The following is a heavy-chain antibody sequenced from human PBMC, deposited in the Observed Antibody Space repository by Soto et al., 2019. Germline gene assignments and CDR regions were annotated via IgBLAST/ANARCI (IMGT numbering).Heavy chain of an antibody. D-gene: IGHD6-19*01. CDR1: GYTFTMYD. J-gene: IGHJ5*02. V-gene: IGHV1-8*01. CDR2: MNPNSGNT. CDR3: AGIAVAGPGWFDP. Sequence: GAAVKVSCKASGYTFTMYDINGVVQAALRGRDWMGWMNPNSGNTGYAQKFQGRVTMTRNTSISTAYMELSNLRSEDTAVYYCAGIAVAGPGWFDPWGQGTLVTVSS.